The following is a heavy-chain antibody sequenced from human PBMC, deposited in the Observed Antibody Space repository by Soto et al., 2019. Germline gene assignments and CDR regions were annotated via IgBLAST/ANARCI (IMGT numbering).Heavy chain of an antibody. J-gene: IGHJ6*02. CDR3: ARGAEYCSGGSCYQALDYYGMDV. D-gene: IGHD2-15*01. V-gene: IGHV1-69*06. Sequence: QVQLVQSGAEVKKPGSSVKVSCKASGGTFSSYAISWVRQAPGQGLEWMGGIIPIFGTANYAQKFQGRVTITADKSTSTAYMEPSSLRSEDTAVYYCARGAEYCSGGSCYQALDYYGMDVWGQGTTVTVSS. CDR2: IIPIFGTA. CDR1: GGTFSSYA.